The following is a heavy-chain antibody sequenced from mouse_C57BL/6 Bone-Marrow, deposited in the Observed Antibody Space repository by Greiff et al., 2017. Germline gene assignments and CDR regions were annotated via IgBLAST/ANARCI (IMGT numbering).Heavy chain of an antibody. CDR2: IYPRDGST. Sequence: QVQLKQSGPELVKPGASVTLSCKASGYTFTSYDINWVKQRPGQGLEWIGWIYPRDGSTKYNEKFKGKATLTVDTSSSTAYMELHSLTSEDSAVYFGARWGGDYFDYWGQGTTLTVSS. V-gene: IGHV1-85*01. CDR3: ARWGGDYFDY. CDR1: GYTFTSYD. J-gene: IGHJ2*01.